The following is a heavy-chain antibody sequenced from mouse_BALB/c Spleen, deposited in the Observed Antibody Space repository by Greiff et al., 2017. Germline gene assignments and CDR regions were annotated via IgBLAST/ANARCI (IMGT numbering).Heavy chain of an antibody. CDR3: ARKHPYGNFAY. CDR2: ISYSGST. CDR1: GYSITSDYA. D-gene: IGHD2-1*01. V-gene: IGHV3-2*02. J-gene: IGHJ3*01. Sequence: ESGPGLVKPSQSLSLTCTVTGYSITSDYAWNWIRQFPGNKLEWMGYISYSGSTSYNPSLKSRISITRDTSKNQFFLQLNSVTTEDTATYYCARKHPYGNFAYWGQGTLVTVSA.